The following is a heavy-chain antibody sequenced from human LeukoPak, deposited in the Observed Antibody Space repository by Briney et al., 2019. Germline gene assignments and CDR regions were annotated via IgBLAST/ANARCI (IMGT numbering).Heavy chain of an antibody. CDR3: ATSYDYYFFYMDV. D-gene: IGHD2-21*01. CDR2: IHSSGST. Sequence: SQTLSLTCTVSGAPITSGSHYWSWIRQPAGRGLEWIGRIHSSGSTIHNSSLKSRVTMSVDTSKNQFSLSLSSVTAADTAVYYCATSYDYYFFYMDVWGKGTTVTVSS. J-gene: IGHJ6*03. V-gene: IGHV4-61*02. CDR1: GAPITSGSHY.